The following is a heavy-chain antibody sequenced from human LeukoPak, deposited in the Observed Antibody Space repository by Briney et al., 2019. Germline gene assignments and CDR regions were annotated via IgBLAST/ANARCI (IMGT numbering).Heavy chain of an antibody. Sequence: TSETLSLTCAVSGGSISSGGYSWSWIRQPPGKGLEWIGYIYHSGSTYYNPSLKSRVTISVDRSKNQFSLKLNSVTAADTAVYYCARQEGGIVGPYWGQGTLVTVSS. CDR3: ARQEGGIVGPY. CDR2: IYHSGST. CDR1: GGSISSGGYS. D-gene: IGHD1-26*01. V-gene: IGHV4-30-2*01. J-gene: IGHJ4*02.